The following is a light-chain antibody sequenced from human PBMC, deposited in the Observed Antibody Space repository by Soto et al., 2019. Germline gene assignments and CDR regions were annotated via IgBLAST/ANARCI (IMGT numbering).Light chain of an antibody. Sequence: QSALTQPASVSGSPGQSITISCTGTSSDVGDYNYVSWYQQHPGKAPKLMIYDVSNRPSGVSNRFSGSKSGNTASLTISGLQAEDEADYYCSSYTRSRTLHVVFGGGTKLTVL. J-gene: IGLJ2*01. CDR2: DVS. CDR1: SSDVGDYNY. CDR3: SSYTRSRTLHVV. V-gene: IGLV2-14*01.